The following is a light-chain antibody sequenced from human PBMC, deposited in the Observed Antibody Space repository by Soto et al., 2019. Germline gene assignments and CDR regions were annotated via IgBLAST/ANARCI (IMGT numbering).Light chain of an antibody. CDR1: SSDVGTYNF. J-gene: IGLJ1*01. CDR2: EGS. V-gene: IGLV2-14*02. Sequence: QSALTQPASVSGSPGQSITISCTGTSSDVGTYNFVSWYQQHPGKAPKLMIFEGSKRPSGVSYRFSGSKSGNTASLTISGLQAEDEAEYYCSSYTNINTRACVFGTGTKLTVL. CDR3: SSYTNINTRACV.